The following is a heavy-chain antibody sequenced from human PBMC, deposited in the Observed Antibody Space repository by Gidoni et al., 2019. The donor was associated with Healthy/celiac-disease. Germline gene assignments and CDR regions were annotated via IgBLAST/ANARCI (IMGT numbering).Heavy chain of an antibody. CDR3: ARSGRDAIFGPLYYFDY. D-gene: IGHD3-3*01. J-gene: IGHJ4*02. CDR2: INHSGST. V-gene: IGHV4-34*01. Sequence: QVQLQQWGAGLLMPSETLSLTCAVSVGSFSGYYWSWIRQPPGKGLEWIGEINHSGSTNYNPSLKSRVTISVDTSKNQFSLKLSSVTVADTAVYYCARSGRDAIFGPLYYFDYWGQGTLVTVSS. CDR1: VGSFSGYY.